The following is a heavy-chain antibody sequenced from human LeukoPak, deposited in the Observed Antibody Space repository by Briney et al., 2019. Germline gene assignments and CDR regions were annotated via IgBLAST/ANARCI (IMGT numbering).Heavy chain of an antibody. CDR3: AREYYDSCAYTQEAIDY. CDR2: INPNSGGT. J-gene: IGHJ4*02. D-gene: IGHD3-22*01. CDR1: GYTFTDYY. Sequence: GSVRDSPMAPGYTFTDYYMRWVRQAPGQGLEWLGWINPNSGGTNYAQKFQGRVTMTRDTSISTAYMELSRLRSDDTAVYYCAREYYDSCAYTQEAIDYWGQRAMVTVSS. V-gene: IGHV1-2*02.